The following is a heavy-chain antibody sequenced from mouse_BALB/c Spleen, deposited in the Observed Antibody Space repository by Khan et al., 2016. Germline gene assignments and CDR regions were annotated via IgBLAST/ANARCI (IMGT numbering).Heavy chain of an antibody. CDR3: ARGDGYPWFAY. CDR1: GYSITSDYA. D-gene: IGHD2-3*01. CDR2: ISYSGST. J-gene: IGHJ3*01. Sequence: EVQLQESGPGLVKPSQSLSLTCTVTGYSITSDYAWNWIRQFPGNKLEWMGYISYSGSTSYNPSLKSRISITRDTSKNQFFLQLNSVTTEDTATXYCARGDGYPWFAYWGQGTLVTVSA. V-gene: IGHV3-2*02.